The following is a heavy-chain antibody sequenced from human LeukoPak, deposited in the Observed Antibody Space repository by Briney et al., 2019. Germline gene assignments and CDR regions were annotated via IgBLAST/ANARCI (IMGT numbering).Heavy chain of an antibody. CDR1: GFTVSSNS. J-gene: IGHJ4*02. CDR2: IYSDNT. Sequence: PGGSLRLSCTVSGFTVSSNSMSWVRQAPGKGLEWVSFIYSDNTHYSDSVKGRFTISRDNSKNTLYLQMNSLRAEDTAVYYCAKDPTHFRVWDDYDNTRLNYWGQGTLVTVSS. D-gene: IGHD3-22*01. V-gene: IGHV3-53*01. CDR3: AKDPTHFRVWDDYDNTRLNY.